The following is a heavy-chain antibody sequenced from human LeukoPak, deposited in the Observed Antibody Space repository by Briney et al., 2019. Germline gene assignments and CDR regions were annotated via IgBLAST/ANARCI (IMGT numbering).Heavy chain of an antibody. CDR3: ARPGIAVAGREGNFDY. J-gene: IGHJ4*02. CDR2: INSDGSRI. V-gene: IGHV3-74*01. Sequence: GGSLRLSCAASGFTFSSYWMHWVRQVPGKGLVWVSRINSDGSRISYADSVRGRFTISRDNAQNTLYLQMNSLRAEDTAVYYCARPGIAVAGREGNFDYWGQGTLVTVSS. D-gene: IGHD6-19*01. CDR1: GFTFSSYW.